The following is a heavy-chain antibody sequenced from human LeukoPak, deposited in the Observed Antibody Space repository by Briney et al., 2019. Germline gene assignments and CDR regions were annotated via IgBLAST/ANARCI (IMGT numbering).Heavy chain of an antibody. Sequence: GGSLRLSCAASGFTFSSYSMNWVRQAPGKGLEWVSSISSISYVYYADSVKGRFTISRDTAKNSLYLQMNSLRAEDTAVYYCARDQYGDYALDYWGQGTPVTVSS. J-gene: IGHJ4*02. CDR2: ISSISYV. CDR1: GFTFSSYS. V-gene: IGHV3-21*01. D-gene: IGHD4-17*01. CDR3: ARDQYGDYALDY.